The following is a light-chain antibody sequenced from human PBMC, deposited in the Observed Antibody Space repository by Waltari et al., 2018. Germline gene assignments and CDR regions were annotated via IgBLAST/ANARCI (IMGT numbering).Light chain of an antibody. Sequence: DIQMTQSPSSLSASVGDTVTITCRASQDINSDLNWFQQKPGKAPKALISAATTLQSGVPSRFSVSGSGTEFTLTISSLQPEDFAAYYCLQHKSYPLTFGGGTKVEIK. CDR1: QDINSD. CDR2: AAT. J-gene: IGKJ4*01. CDR3: LQHKSYPLT. V-gene: IGKV1-17*01.